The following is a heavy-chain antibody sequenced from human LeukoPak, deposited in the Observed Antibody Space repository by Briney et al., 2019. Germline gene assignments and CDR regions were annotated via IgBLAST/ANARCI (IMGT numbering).Heavy chain of an antibody. CDR2: MSSRSGII. CDR3: AKDTIAALPFDAFDI. Sequence: GGSLRLSCVASGFNFSDYYMNWIRQSPGKGLEWISYMSSRSGIIYYADSVKGRFTISRDNSKNTLYLQMNSLRAEDTAVYYCAKDTIAALPFDAFDIWGQGTMVTVSS. CDR1: GFNFSDYY. J-gene: IGHJ3*02. D-gene: IGHD6-6*01. V-gene: IGHV3-11*01.